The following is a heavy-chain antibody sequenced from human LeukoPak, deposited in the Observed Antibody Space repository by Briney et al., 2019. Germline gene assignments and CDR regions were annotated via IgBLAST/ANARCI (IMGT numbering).Heavy chain of an antibody. J-gene: IGHJ4*02. V-gene: IGHV3-23*01. Sequence: GGSLRLSCAACGFTFSSYAMSWVRQAPGKGLEWVSAISGSGGSTYYADSVKGRFTISRDNSKNTLYLQMNSLRAEDTAVYYCAKAHITMVRGVISQPGYYFDYWGQGTLVTVSS. D-gene: IGHD3-10*01. CDR2: ISGSGGST. CDR3: AKAHITMVRGVISQPGYYFDY. CDR1: GFTFSSYA.